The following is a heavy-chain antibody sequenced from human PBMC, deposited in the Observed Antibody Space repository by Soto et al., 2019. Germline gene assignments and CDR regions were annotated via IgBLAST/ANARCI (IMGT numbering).Heavy chain of an antibody. CDR1: GFTFSGSW. J-gene: IGHJ4*02. V-gene: IGHV3-74*01. D-gene: IGHD3-10*01. CDR3: SRGIFGSGTANDY. Sequence: EVQLVESGGGLVQPGGSLRLSCAASGFTFSGSWMHWVRQAPWKGLVWVSRINGDGSGTSYAEFVKGRFTISRDDAKNTLLLQMTGLRAEDTAVYDCSRGIFGSGTANDYWGQGTLVTVSS. CDR2: INGDGSGT.